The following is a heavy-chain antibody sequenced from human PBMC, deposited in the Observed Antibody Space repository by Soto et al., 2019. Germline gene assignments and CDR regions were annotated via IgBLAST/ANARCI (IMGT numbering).Heavy chain of an antibody. Sequence: GGSLRLSCAASGFTFSSYWMSWVRQAPGKGLEWVANIKQDGSEKYYVDSVKGRFTISRDNAKNSLYLQMNSLRAEATAVYYCARDLGRYYDILTGYYSYYYYYYMDVWGKGTKVTVSS. CDR2: IKQDGSEK. CDR3: ARDLGRYYDILTGYYSYYYYYYMDV. V-gene: IGHV3-7*01. J-gene: IGHJ6*03. D-gene: IGHD3-9*01. CDR1: GFTFSSYW.